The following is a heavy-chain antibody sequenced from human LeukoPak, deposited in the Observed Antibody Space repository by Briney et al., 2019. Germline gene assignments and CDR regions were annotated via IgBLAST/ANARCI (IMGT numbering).Heavy chain of an antibody. Sequence: ASVKVSCKASGYTFTSYGISWVRQAPGQGLEWMGWISAYNGNTNYAQKLQGRVTMTTDTSTSPAYMELRSLRSDDTAVYYCARALQVAAIGRSPVHYMDVWGKGTTVTVSS. CDR2: ISAYNGNT. J-gene: IGHJ6*03. CDR1: GYTFTSYG. D-gene: IGHD6-19*01. V-gene: IGHV1-18*01. CDR3: ARALQVAAIGRSPVHYMDV.